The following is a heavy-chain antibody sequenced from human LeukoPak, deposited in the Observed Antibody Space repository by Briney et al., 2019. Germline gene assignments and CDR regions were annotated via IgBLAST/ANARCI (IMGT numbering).Heavy chain of an antibody. V-gene: IGHV4-34*01. CDR1: GGSFSGYY. CDR2: INHSGST. Sequence: SETLSLTCAVYGGSFSGYYWSWIRQPPGRGLEWIGEINHSGSTNYNPSLRSRVTISVDTSKNQFSLKLRSVTAADTAVYYCARGPIPSGTRSGSSYGGYFDYWGQGTLVTVSS. CDR3: ARGPIPSGTRSGSSYGGYFDY. D-gene: IGHD2-15*01. J-gene: IGHJ4*02.